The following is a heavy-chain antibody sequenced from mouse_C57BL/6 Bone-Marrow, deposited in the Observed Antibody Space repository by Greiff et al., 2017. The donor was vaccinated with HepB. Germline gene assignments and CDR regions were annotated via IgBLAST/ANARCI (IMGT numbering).Heavy chain of an antibody. V-gene: IGHV1-81*01. CDR1: GYTFTSYG. Sequence: QVQLQQSGAELARPGASVKLSCKASGYTFTSYGISWVKQRTGQGLKWIGEIYPRSGNTYYNEKFKGKATLTADKSSSTAYMELRSLTSEDSAVYFCARPRLLRPSWFAYWGQGTLVTVSA. J-gene: IGHJ3*01. CDR2: IYPRSGNT. D-gene: IGHD2-3*01. CDR3: ARPRLLRPSWFAY.